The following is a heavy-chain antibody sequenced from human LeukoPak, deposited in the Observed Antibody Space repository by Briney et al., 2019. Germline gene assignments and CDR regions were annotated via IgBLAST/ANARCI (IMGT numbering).Heavy chain of an antibody. CDR1: GFTFSSYW. CDR3: ARHYRQAAAPDY. J-gene: IGHJ4*02. CDR2: INSDGSST. D-gene: IGHD6-13*01. Sequence: GGSLRLSCAASGFTFSSYWMHWVRQAPGKGLVWVSRINSDGSSTSYADSVKGRFTISRDNAKNTLYLQMNSLRAEDTAVYYCARHYRQAAAPDYWGQGTLVTVSS. V-gene: IGHV3-74*01.